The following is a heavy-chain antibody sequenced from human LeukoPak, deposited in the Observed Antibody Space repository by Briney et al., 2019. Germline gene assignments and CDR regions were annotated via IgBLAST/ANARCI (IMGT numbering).Heavy chain of an antibody. CDR2: ISSSSSTI. J-gene: IGHJ4*02. D-gene: IGHD3-22*01. CDR1: GFTFSSYS. Sequence: GGSLRLSCAASGFTFSSYSMNWVRQAPGKGLEWVSYISSSSSTIYYADSVKGRFTISRDNAKNSLYLRMNSLRAEDTAVYYCARDYYDSSGYYIILDYFDYWGQGTLVTVSS. V-gene: IGHV3-48*04. CDR3: ARDYYDSSGYYIILDYFDY.